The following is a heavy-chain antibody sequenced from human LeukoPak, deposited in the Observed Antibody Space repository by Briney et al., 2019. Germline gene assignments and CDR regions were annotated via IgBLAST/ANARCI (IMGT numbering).Heavy chain of an antibody. J-gene: IGHJ4*02. D-gene: IGHD3-10*01. CDR1: GGSFSGYY. V-gene: IGHV4-34*01. CDR2: INHSGST. CDR3: ARHQYGSGDFDY. Sequence: SETLSLTCAVYGGSFSGYYWSWIRQPPGKGLEWVGEINHSGSTNYNPSLKSRVTTSVDTSKNQFSLKLSSVTAADTAVYYCARHQYGSGDFDYWGQGTLVTVSS.